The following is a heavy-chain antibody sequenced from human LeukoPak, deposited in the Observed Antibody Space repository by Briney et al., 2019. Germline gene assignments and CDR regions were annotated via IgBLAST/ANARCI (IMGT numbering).Heavy chain of an antibody. J-gene: IGHJ4*02. CDR3: ARDLLPPLITAMPGEYFDY. CDR1: GYTFTGYY. D-gene: IGHD5-18*01. Sequence: ASVKVSCKASGYTFTGYYMHWVRQAPGQGLEWMGWINPNSGGTNYAQKFQGRVTMTRDTSISTAYMELSRLRSDDTAVYYCARDLLPPLITAMPGEYFDYWGQGTLVTVSS. CDR2: INPNSGGT. V-gene: IGHV1-2*02.